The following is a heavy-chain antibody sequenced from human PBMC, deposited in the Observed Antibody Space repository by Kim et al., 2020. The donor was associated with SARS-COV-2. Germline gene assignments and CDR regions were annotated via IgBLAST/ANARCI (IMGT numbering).Heavy chain of an antibody. J-gene: IGHJ4*02. CDR1: GGSISGNC. CDR3: ARENGGPFAN. Sequence: SETLSLTCTVSGGSISGNCWRWIRQPPGKGLECIGYISHSCSTIYNPSLKIRVTMSMDTTKSQISLNLSSLTAADTAVFFCARENGGPFANWGQAMLVT. D-gene: IGHD3-10*01. V-gene: IGHV4-59*01. CDR2: ISHSCST.